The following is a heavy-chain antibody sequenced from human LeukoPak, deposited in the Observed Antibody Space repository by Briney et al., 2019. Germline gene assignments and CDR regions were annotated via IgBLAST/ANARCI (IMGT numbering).Heavy chain of an antibody. CDR1: GFTFSSYW. CDR2: INGDGSST. D-gene: IGHD6-19*01. Sequence: PGGSLRLSCAASGFTFSSYWMHWVRQAPGKGLVWVSRINGDGSSTSYADSVKGRFTISRDNAKNTLYLQMNSLRAEDTAVYYCARSSSGRGGEYPFDIWGQGTMVTVSS. J-gene: IGHJ3*02. V-gene: IGHV3-74*01. CDR3: ARSSSGRGGEYPFDI.